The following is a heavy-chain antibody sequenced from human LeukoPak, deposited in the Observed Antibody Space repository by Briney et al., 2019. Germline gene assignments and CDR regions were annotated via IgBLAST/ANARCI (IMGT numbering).Heavy chain of an antibody. Sequence: GGSLRLSCAASGFTFSSYAMSWVRQAPGKGLVWVSRISTDGRSTSYADSVKGRFTISRDNAKNSLYLQMNSLRAEDTAVYYCARDLIAVAAPFDYWGQGTLVTVSS. CDR3: ARDLIAVAAPFDY. D-gene: IGHD6-19*01. J-gene: IGHJ4*02. V-gene: IGHV3-74*01. CDR2: ISTDGRST. CDR1: GFTFSSYA.